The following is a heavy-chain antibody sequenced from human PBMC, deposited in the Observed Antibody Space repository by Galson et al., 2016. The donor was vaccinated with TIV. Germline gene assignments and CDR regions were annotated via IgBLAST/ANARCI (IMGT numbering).Heavy chain of an antibody. V-gene: IGHV3-74*01. D-gene: IGHD3-22*01. CDR2: INSDGSRT. CDR3: ARVKYDSSGFYFNWFDP. Sequence: SLRLSCAASGFTFSSDWMRWVRQGPGKGLVWVSRINSDGSRTNYADSVKGRFTISRDNAKNTLYLQMNSLRAEDTAVYYCARVKYDSSGFYFNWFDPWGQGTLVTVSS. J-gene: IGHJ5*02. CDR1: GFTFSSDW.